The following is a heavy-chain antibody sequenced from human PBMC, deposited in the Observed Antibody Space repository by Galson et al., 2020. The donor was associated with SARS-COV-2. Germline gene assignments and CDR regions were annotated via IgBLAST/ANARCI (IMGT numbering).Heavy chain of an antibody. CDR3: ARLGDRFDP. CDR1: GGSISSDTNY. V-gene: IGHV4-61*02. Sequence: SETLSLTCTVSGGSISSDTNYWSWVRQPAGKALEYIGRVYSSGSTNYNPSLRSRVTLTMDTSKNQFSLSLRSVTAADTAVYYCARLGDRFDPWGQGTLVTVSS. J-gene: IGHJ5*02. D-gene: IGHD3-10*01. CDR2: VYSSGST.